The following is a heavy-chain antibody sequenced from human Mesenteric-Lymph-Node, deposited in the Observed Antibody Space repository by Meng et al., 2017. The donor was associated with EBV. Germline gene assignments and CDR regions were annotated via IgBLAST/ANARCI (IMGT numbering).Heavy chain of an antibody. V-gene: IGHV3-20*04. J-gene: IGHJ4*02. Sequence: EVQLVESGXGVGRPGGSLRLSWAASGFRFDDYGMSWVRQAPGKGLEWVSGINWNGGRTDFADSVRGRFTISRDNAKKSLYLQMNSLRAEDTALYYCARGYSGGNFDFWGQGTLVTVSS. CDR1: GFRFDDYG. CDR2: INWNGGRT. CDR3: ARGYSGGNFDF. D-gene: IGHD6-19*01.